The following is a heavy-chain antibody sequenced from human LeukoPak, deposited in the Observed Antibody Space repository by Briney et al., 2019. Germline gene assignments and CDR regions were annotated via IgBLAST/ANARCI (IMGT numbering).Heavy chain of an antibody. Sequence: GGSLRLSCAASGFTFSSYSMNWVRQAPGKGLEWVSSISSSSSYIYYADSVKGRFTISRDNAKNSLYLQMNSLRAEDTAVYYCARDQKDAIVVASMDVWGQGTTVTVSS. V-gene: IGHV3-21*01. J-gene: IGHJ6*02. CDR3: ARDQKDAIVVASMDV. CDR1: GFTFSSYS. D-gene: IGHD2-15*01. CDR2: ISSSSSYI.